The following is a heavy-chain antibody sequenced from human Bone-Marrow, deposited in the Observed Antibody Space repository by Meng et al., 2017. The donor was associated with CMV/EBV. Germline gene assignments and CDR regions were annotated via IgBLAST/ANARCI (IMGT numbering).Heavy chain of an antibody. D-gene: IGHD3-3*01. V-gene: IGHV4-39*07. CDR2: IYYSGST. CDR3: ARETYYDFWSGYYTRGVVDD. CDR1: GGSISSYY. Sequence: GSLRLSCTVSGGSISSYYWGWIRQPPGKGLEWIGCIYYSGSTYYNPSLKSRVTISVDTSKNQFSLKLSSVTAADTAVYYCARETYYDFWSGYYTRGVVDDWGQGTLVTVSS. J-gene: IGHJ4*02.